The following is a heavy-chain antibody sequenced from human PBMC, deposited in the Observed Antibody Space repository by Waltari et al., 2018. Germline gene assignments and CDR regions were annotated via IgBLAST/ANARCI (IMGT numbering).Heavy chain of an antibody. V-gene: IGHV1-8*01. CDR1: GYTFTSYD. CDR3: ARAGYCTNGVCFDY. Sequence: QVQLVQSGAEVKKPGASVKVSCKASGYTFTSYDITWVRQATGQGLEWMGLMNPNSGNTGYAQKFQGRVTMTRNTSISTAYMELSSLRSEDTAVYYCARAGYCTNGVCFDYWGQGTLVTVSS. D-gene: IGHD2-8*01. CDR2: MNPNSGNT. J-gene: IGHJ4*02.